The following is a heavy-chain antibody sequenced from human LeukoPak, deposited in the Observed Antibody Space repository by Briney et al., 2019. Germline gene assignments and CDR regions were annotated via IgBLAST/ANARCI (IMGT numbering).Heavy chain of an antibody. J-gene: IGHJ3*02. Sequence: ASVKVSCKASGYTFTSYGISWVRQAPGQGLEWMGWISAYNGNTNYAQKLQGRVTMTTDTSTSTAYMELRSLRSDDTAVYYCAREMGQTYYDFWSGYSLDAFDIWGQGTMVTVSS. CDR1: GYTFTSYG. D-gene: IGHD3-3*01. CDR2: ISAYNGNT. CDR3: AREMGQTYYDFWSGYSLDAFDI. V-gene: IGHV1-18*01.